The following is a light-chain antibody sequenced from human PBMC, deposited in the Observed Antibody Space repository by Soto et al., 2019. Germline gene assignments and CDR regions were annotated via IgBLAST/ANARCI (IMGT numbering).Light chain of an antibody. V-gene: IGKV3-11*01. CDR2: DAS. Sequence: IVLTQSPATLSLSPGEGATLSCRASQTISNYLAWYQQKPGQAPRLLIYDASNRATGIPARFSGSGSGTNFTLTISSLEPEDFAVYYCQQRSHWPLTFGQGTRLEIK. CDR1: QTISNY. CDR3: QQRSHWPLT. J-gene: IGKJ5*01.